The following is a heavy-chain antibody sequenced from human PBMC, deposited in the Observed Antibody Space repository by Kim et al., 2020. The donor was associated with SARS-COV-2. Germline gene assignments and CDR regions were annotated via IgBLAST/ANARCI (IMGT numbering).Heavy chain of an antibody. CDR2: IYYSGST. J-gene: IGHJ4*02. D-gene: IGHD3-10*01. V-gene: IGHV4-59*08. CDR1: GGSISSYY. Sequence: SETLSLTCTVSGGSISSYYWSWIRQPPGKGLEWIGYIYYSGSTNYNPSLKSRVTISVDTSKNQFSLKLSSVTAADTAVYYCASGPYYYGSGSYAYFDYWGQGTLVTVSS. CDR3: ASGPYYYGSGSYAYFDY.